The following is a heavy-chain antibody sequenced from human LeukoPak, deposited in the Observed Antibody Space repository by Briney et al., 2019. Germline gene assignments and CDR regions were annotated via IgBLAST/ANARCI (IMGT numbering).Heavy chain of an antibody. J-gene: IGHJ6*03. Sequence: SETLSLTCTVPGASISSYYWSWIRQPARKGLQWLGRIYTSGSTNYNPSLKSRVTISVDKSKNQFSLKLSSVTAADTAVYYCARDPGSYYYYMDVWGKGTTVTVSS. CDR2: IYTSGST. CDR1: GASISSYY. CDR3: ARDPGSYYYYMDV. V-gene: IGHV4-4*07.